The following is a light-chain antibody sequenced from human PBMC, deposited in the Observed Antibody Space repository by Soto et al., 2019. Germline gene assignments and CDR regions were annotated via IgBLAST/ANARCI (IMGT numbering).Light chain of an antibody. Sequence: EIVLTQSPGTLSLSRGERATLSCRASQSVTSSHLAWYQQKPGQAPSLLIYGASSRATGIPDRFSGSGSGTEFTLTISRLEPEDFAVYYCQQYGSSPLTFGGGTKVEIK. CDR2: GAS. V-gene: IGKV3-20*01. CDR3: QQYGSSPLT. CDR1: QSVTSSH. J-gene: IGKJ4*01.